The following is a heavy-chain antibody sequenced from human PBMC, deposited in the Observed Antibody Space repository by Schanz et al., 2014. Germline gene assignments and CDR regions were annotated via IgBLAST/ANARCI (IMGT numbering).Heavy chain of an antibody. CDR2: ISASGGDT. D-gene: IGHD6-25*01. CDR3: AKVRYSSGWRGDYFDE. J-gene: IGHJ4*02. CDR1: GFTFSSYA. Sequence: EVQLVESGGGLVQPGGSLRLSCAASGFTFSSYAMSWVRQAPGKGLEWLSVISASGGDTYYADSVKGRFTISRGNSKNTLYLQMNSLRAEDTAVYYCAKVRYSSGWRGDYFDEWGQGTLXTVAS. V-gene: IGHV3-23*04.